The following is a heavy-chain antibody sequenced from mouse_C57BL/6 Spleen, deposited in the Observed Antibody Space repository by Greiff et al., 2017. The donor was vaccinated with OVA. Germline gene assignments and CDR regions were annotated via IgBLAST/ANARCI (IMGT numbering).Heavy chain of an antibody. CDR1: GYAFTNYL. CDR2: INPGSGGT. CDR3: ARRTTVVANAMDY. J-gene: IGHJ4*01. D-gene: IGHD1-1*01. V-gene: IGHV1-54*01. Sequence: QVQLKQSGAELVRPGTSVKVSCKASGYAFTNYLIAWVKQRPGQGLEWIGVINPGSGGTNYNEKFKGKATLTADKSSSTAYMQLSSLTSEDSAVYFCARRTTVVANAMDYWGQGTSVTVSS.